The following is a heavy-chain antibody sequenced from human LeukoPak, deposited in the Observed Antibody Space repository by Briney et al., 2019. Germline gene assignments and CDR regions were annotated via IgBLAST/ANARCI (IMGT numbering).Heavy chain of an antibody. V-gene: IGHV3-7*01. CDR2: IKQDGSDK. CDR3: AREWDS. Sequence: GGSLRLSCVASGFKFSTYWMSWVRQAPGKGLEWVANIKQDGSDKYYVDSVKGRFTISRDNTKNSLYLQMNSLRAEDTAIYYCAREWDSWGQGTLVTVSS. CDR1: GFKFSTYW. J-gene: IGHJ4*02.